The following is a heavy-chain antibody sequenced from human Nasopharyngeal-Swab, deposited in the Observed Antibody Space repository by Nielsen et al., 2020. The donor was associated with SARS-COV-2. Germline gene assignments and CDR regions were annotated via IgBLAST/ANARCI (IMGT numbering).Heavy chain of an antibody. J-gene: IGHJ4*02. Sequence: SETLSLTCTVSGGSISSGGYYWSWIRQHPGKGLEWIGYIYYSGSTYYNPSLKGRVTISVDTSKNQFSLKLSSVTAADTAVYYCARADTSQPHRYFDYWGQGTLVTVSS. D-gene: IGHD5-18*01. CDR2: IYYSGST. V-gene: IGHV4-31*03. CDR1: GGSISSGGYY. CDR3: ARADTSQPHRYFDY.